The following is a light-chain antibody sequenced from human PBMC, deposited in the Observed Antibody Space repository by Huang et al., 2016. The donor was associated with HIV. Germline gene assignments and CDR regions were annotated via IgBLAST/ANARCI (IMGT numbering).Light chain of an antibody. Sequence: EIVLTQSPVTLSLSPGNRATLSCPASHSIGTYLAWLQQKSGQAPRLLIDDASNRADGNPTRFSARGYGTDITHTIDSVDTDDFATYHCQQRSKWPLTFGGGTKVEMK. CDR3: QQRSKWPLT. CDR1: HSIGTY. CDR2: DAS. V-gene: IGKV3-11*01. J-gene: IGKJ4*01.